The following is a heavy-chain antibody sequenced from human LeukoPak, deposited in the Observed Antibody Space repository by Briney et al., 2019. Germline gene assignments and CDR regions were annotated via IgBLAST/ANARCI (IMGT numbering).Heavy chain of an antibody. V-gene: IGHV4-61*01. J-gene: IGHJ4*02. D-gene: IGHD3-22*01. Sequence: SETLSLTCTVSGGSVSSGSYYWSWIRQPPGKGLEWIGYIYYSGSTNYNPSLKSRVTISVDTSKNQFSLKLSSVTAADTAVYYCARRNYYDSSGYYYRYDYWGQGTLVTVSS. CDR3: ARRNYYDSSGYYYRYDY. CDR1: GGSVSSGSYY. CDR2: IYYSGST.